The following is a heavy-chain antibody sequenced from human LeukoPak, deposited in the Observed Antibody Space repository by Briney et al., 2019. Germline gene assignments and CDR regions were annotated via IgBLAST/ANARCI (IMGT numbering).Heavy chain of an antibody. J-gene: IGHJ4*02. Sequence: GGSLRLSCSASGFTFSSYWVSWVRQAPGKGLEWVANIKQDGSEKYYVDSVKGRFTISRDNAKNSLYLQMNSLRAEDTAVYYCARTPSGSYCGGFDYWGQGTLVTVSS. CDR2: IKQDGSEK. V-gene: IGHV3-7*01. CDR1: GFTFSSYW. D-gene: IGHD1-26*01. CDR3: ARTPSGSYCGGFDY.